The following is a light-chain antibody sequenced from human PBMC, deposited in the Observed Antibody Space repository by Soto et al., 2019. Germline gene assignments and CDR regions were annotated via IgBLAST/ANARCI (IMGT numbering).Light chain of an antibody. J-gene: IGKJ1*01. CDR1: QCISNY. CDR2: AAS. Sequence: DIQITHSPSSLSASVVDRVTITFLASQCISNYLAWYQQKPGKLPKLLIYAASTLQSGVPSRFSGSGSETDFTLTISSLQPEDVATYYCQKYNSAYGTFGQGTKVDIK. V-gene: IGKV1-27*01. CDR3: QKYNSAYGT.